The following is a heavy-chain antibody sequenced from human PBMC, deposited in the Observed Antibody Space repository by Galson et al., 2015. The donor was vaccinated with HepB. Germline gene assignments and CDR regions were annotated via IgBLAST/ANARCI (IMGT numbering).Heavy chain of an antibody. CDR2: IWYDGSNK. Sequence: SLRLSCAASGFTFSSYGMHWVRQAPGKGLEWVAVIWYDGSNKYYADSVKGRFTISRDNSKNTLYLQMNSLRAEDTAVYYCARDFRYDSSGYDFDYWGQGTLVTVSS. J-gene: IGHJ4*02. V-gene: IGHV3-33*08. CDR1: GFTFSSYG. D-gene: IGHD3-22*01. CDR3: ARDFRYDSSGYDFDY.